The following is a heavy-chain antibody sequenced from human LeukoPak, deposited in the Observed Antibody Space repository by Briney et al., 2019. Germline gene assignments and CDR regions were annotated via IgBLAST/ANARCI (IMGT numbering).Heavy chain of an antibody. Sequence: AGGSLRLSCAASGFTFSSYGMHWVRQAPGKGLEWVAFIRYDGSNKYYADSVKGRFTISRDNSKNTLYLQMNSLRAEDTAVYYCAKDGRSELSWYYYDSSGYNPMDYWGQGTLVTVSS. CDR2: IRYDGSNK. D-gene: IGHD3-22*01. CDR3: AKDGRSELSWYYYDSSGYNPMDY. V-gene: IGHV3-30*02. CDR1: GFTFSSYG. J-gene: IGHJ4*02.